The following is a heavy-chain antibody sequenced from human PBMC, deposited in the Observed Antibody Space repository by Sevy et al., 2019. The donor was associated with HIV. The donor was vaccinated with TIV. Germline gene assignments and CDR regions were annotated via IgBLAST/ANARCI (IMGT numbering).Heavy chain of an antibody. V-gene: IGHV3-15*01. D-gene: IGHD3-9*01. J-gene: IGHJ5*01. Sequence: GWSLRLSCAASGLTVSNAWMNWVRQAPGKGLEWVGRIKSKSDGGTRDLAAPVKGRVSISRDASRNTVSLEISSLKIEDTGMYYCAAGLGKSDFDSWGQGTLVTVSS. CDR3: AAGLGKSDFDS. CDR1: GLTVSNAW. CDR2: IKSKSDGGTR.